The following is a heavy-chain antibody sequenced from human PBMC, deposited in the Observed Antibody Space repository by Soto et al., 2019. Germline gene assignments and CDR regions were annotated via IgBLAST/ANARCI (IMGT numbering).Heavy chain of an antibody. CDR2: ISDSGDTT. CDR1: GFTFSSYA. D-gene: IGHD2-8*01. V-gene: IGHV3-23*01. Sequence: EVQLLESGGHLVQPGGSLRLSCAASGFTFSSYAMSWVRQTPGKGLEWVSDISDSGDTTYYADSVKGRFSISRDNSKNTLYLQMNSLRIEDTAVYYCAKGGVVRSNIVLASVANRRAMDVWGQGTTVTVSS. J-gene: IGHJ6*02. CDR3: AKGGVVRSNIVLASVANRRAMDV.